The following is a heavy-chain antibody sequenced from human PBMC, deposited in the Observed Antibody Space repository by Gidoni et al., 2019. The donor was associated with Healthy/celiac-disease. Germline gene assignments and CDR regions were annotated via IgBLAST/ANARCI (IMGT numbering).Heavy chain of an antibody. J-gene: IGHJ4*02. V-gene: IGHV3-21*01. Sequence: EVQLVESGGGMVKPGGSLRLSCAASGFTSSSYSMNWVRQAPGKGLEWVSYISSSSSYIYYADSLKGRFTISRDNAKNSLYLQMHSLRAEDTAVYYCARDIGYGDHGFDSWGQGTLVTVSS. CDR2: ISSSSSYI. D-gene: IGHD4-17*01. CDR1: GFTSSSYS. CDR3: ARDIGYGDHGFDS.